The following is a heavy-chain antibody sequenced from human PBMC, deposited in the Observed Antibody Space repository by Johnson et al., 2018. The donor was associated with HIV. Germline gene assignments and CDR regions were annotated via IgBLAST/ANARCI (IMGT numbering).Heavy chain of an antibody. V-gene: IGHV3-23*04. D-gene: IGHD2-21*02. CDR3: SRDAEEYCGGDCYLWGLGAFDI. Sequence: VQLVESGGGLVQPGGSLRLSCAASGFTFSSYAMSWVRQAPGKGLEWVSAISGSGGSTYYADSVKGRFTISRDNAKNSLYLQMNSLSDEDTAMYYCSRDAEEYCGGDCYLWGLGAFDIWGQGTMVTVSS. CDR2: ISGSGGST. CDR1: GFTFSSYA. J-gene: IGHJ3*02.